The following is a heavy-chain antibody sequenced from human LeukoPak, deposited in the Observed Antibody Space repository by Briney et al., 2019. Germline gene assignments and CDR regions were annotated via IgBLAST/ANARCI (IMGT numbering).Heavy chain of an antibody. J-gene: IGHJ4*02. V-gene: IGHV4-34*01. Sequence: PSETLSLTCAVYGGSFSGYYWSWIRQPPGKGLEWIGEINHSGSTNYNPSLKSRVTISVDTSKNQFSLKLSSVTAADTAVYYCEAYYYGSGSSPGQYYFDYWGQGTLVTVSS. CDR2: INHSGST. D-gene: IGHD3-10*01. CDR3: EAYYYGSGSSPGQYYFDY. CDR1: GGSFSGYY.